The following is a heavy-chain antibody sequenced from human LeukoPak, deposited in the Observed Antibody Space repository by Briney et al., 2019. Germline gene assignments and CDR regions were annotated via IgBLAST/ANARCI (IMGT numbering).Heavy chain of an antibody. V-gene: IGHV3-23*01. CDR1: GFTFSTYA. J-gene: IGHJ6*03. CDR3: AKEFVPAASLSYYYLDV. Sequence: GGSLRLSCVASGFTFSTYAMSWVRQAPGKGLEWVSAISGNGGSTHYAESVKGRFTISRDNSKNTLYLQMNSLRAEDTAVYYCAKEFVPAASLSYYYLDVWGRGTTVTVSS. CDR2: ISGNGGST. D-gene: IGHD2-2*01.